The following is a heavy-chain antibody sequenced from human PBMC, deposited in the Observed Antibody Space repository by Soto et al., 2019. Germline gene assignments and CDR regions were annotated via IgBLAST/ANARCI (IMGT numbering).Heavy chain of an antibody. J-gene: IGHJ4*02. V-gene: IGHV3-23*01. CDR3: AKQLSNRLSYCSGGSCYSGFDY. CDR2: ISGSGGST. Sequence: GGSLRLSCAASGFTFSSYAMSWVRQAPGKGLEWVSAISGSGGSTYYADSVKGRFTISRDNSKTTPYLQMNSLRAEDTAVYYCAKQLSNRLSYCSGGSCYSGFDYWGQGTLVTVSS. CDR1: GFTFSSYA. D-gene: IGHD2-15*01.